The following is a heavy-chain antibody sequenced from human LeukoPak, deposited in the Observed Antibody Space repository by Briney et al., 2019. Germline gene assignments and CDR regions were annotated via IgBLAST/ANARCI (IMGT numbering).Heavy chain of an antibody. CDR2: IYTCGTT. CDR3: AINSHLHSSGWSGHFDY. Sequence: PGGSLRLSCAASGFTVSSNYMSWVRQAPGKGLEWVSVIYTCGTTYYADSVKGRFTISRDNSKNTLYLQMSSLRAEDTAVYYCAINSHLHSSGWSGHFDYWGQGTLVTVSS. V-gene: IGHV3-66*01. J-gene: IGHJ4*02. CDR1: GFTVSSNY. D-gene: IGHD6-19*01.